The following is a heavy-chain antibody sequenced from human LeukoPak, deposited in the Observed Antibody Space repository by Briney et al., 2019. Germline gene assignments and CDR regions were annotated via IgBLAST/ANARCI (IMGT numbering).Heavy chain of an antibody. D-gene: IGHD3-22*01. V-gene: IGHV4-59*01. CDR1: GASISSSY. J-gene: IGHJ5*02. CDR2: IYYSGST. Sequence: SETLSLTCTVSGASISSSYWNWIRQLPGKGLEWIGNIYYSGSTHYNPSLQSRVTMSLDTSKNQFSLKLSSVTAADTAVYYCASTPPAYYYYSWFDPWGQGTLVIVSS. CDR3: ASTPPAYYYYSWFDP.